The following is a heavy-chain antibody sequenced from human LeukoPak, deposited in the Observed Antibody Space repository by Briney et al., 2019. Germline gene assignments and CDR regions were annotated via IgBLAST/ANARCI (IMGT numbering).Heavy chain of an antibody. J-gene: IGHJ6*03. V-gene: IGHV4-34*01. CDR2: IYHSGST. CDR1: GGSFSGYY. Sequence: SETLSLTCAVYGGSFSGYYWSWIRQPPGKGLEWIGEIYHSGSTNYNPSLKSRVTISVDKSKNQFSLKLSSVTAADTAVYYRAQRLSSSWYNLNYYYYYMDVWGKGTTVTISS. CDR3: AQRLSSSWYNLNYYYYYMDV. D-gene: IGHD6-13*01.